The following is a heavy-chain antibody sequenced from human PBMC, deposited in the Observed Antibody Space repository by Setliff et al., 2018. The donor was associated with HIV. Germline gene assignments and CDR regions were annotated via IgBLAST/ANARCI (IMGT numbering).Heavy chain of an antibody. D-gene: IGHD3-10*01. CDR1: GYTFTSYG. V-gene: IGHV1-18*01. CDR3: ARVPGARPYYYYYMDV. CDR2: ISADNGNT. J-gene: IGHJ6*03. Sequence: ASVKVSCKASGYTFTSYGISWVRQAPGQGLEWMGWISADNGNTNYAQKLQGRVTMTTDTSTSTADMELRRLRSDDTAVYYCARVPGARPYYYYYMDVWGKGTTVTVSS.